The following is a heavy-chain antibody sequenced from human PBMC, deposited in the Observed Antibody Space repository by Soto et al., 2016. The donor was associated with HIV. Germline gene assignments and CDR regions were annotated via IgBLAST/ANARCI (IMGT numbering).Heavy chain of an antibody. CDR2: IYSGGST. D-gene: IGHD1-26*01. V-gene: IGHV3-66*01. CDR3: AREEGSYYFYAFDI. CDR1: GFTVSSNY. Sequence: EVQLVESGGGLVQPGGSLRLSCAASGFTVSSNYMSWVRQAPGKGLEWVSVIYSGGSTYYADSVKGRFTISRDNSKNTLYLQMNSLRAEDTAVYYCAREEGSYYFYAFDIWGQGTMVTVSS. J-gene: IGHJ3*02.